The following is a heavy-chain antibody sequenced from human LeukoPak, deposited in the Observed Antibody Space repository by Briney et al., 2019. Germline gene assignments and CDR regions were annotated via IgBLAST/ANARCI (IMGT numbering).Heavy chain of an antibody. CDR2: IIPILGIA. D-gene: IGHD3-22*01. Sequence: ASVKVSCKASGGTFSSYAISWVRQAPGQGLEWMGRIIPILGIANYAQKFQGRVTMTEDTSTDTAYMELSSLRSEDTAVYYCATSDYYDSSGYDYWGQGTLVTVSS. CDR1: GGTFSSYA. J-gene: IGHJ4*02. CDR3: ATSDYYDSSGYDY. V-gene: IGHV1-69*04.